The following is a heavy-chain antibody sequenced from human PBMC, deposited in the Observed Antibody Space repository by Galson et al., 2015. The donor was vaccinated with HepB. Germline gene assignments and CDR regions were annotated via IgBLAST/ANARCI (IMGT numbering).Heavy chain of an antibody. Sequence: SLRLSCAASGFTFSSYSMNWVRQAPGKGLEWVSYISSSSSTIYYADSVKGRFTISRDNAKNSLYLQMNSLRAEDTAVYYCARGKYYYDSSGLAYWGQGTLVTVSS. CDR1: GFTFSSYS. J-gene: IGHJ4*02. D-gene: IGHD3-22*01. CDR2: ISSSSSTI. CDR3: ARGKYYYDSSGLAY. V-gene: IGHV3-48*01.